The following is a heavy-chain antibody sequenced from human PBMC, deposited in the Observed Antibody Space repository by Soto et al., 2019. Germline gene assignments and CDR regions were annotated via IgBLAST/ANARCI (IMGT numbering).Heavy chain of an antibody. D-gene: IGHD3-10*01. Sequence: QVQPVESGGGLVKPGGSLRLSCAASGFTFSDYYMSWIRQAPGKGLEWVSYISSSGSTIYYADSVKGRFTISRDNAKNSLYLQMNSLRAEDTAVYYCASLLWFGELLLGYYYGMDVWGQGTTVTVSS. V-gene: IGHV3-11*01. J-gene: IGHJ6*02. CDR3: ASLLWFGELLLGYYYGMDV. CDR1: GFTFSDYY. CDR2: ISSSGSTI.